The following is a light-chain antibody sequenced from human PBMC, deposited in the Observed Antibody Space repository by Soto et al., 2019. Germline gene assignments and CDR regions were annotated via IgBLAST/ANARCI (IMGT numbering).Light chain of an antibody. J-gene: IGLJ2*01. CDR3: QAWDTGMHVI. CDR2: LNSDGSH. Sequence: QPVLTQSPSASASLGASVKLTCTLSSGYNNYAIAWHQQQPEKGPRYLMKLNSDGSHTKGDGIPDRFSGSSSGAERYLSISGLQSEDEADYYCQAWDTGMHVIFGGGTQLTVL. V-gene: IGLV4-69*01. CDR1: SGYNNYA.